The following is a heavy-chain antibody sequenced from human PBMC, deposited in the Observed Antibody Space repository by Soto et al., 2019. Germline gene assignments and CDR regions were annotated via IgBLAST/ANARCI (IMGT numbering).Heavy chain of an antibody. V-gene: IGHV4-59*08. J-gene: IGHJ4*02. CDR1: GGSISSYY. D-gene: IGHD3-16*01. Sequence: QVQLQESGPGLVKPSETLSLTCTVSGGSISSYYWSWIRQPPGKGLEWIGYISYSGSTNYNPSLKSRVTXXVXTXXNQFSLKLSSVTAADTAVYYCARGDYLWGNIPFDYWGQGTLVTVSS. CDR3: ARGDYLWGNIPFDY. CDR2: ISYSGST.